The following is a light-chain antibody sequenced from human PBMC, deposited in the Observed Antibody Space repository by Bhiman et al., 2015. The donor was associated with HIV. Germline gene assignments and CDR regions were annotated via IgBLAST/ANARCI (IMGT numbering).Light chain of an antibody. J-gene: IGLJ2*01. CDR2: KDS. CDR1: SLRTNY. CDR3: QSAASSATYEV. V-gene: IGLV3-25*03. Sequence: SSELTQDPSVSVALGQTVKITCQGDSLRTNYASWYQKKPGQAPVLVIYKDSERPSGIPERFSGSSSGTTVTLTISGVQAEDEADYYCQSAASSATYEVFGGGTKLTVL.